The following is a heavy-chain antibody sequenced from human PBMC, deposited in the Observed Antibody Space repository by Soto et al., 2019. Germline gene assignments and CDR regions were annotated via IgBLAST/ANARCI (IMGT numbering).Heavy chain of an antibody. Sequence: ASVKVSCKVSGYTLTELSMHWVRQAPGKGLEWMGGFDPEDGETIYAQKFQGRVTMTEDTSTDTAYMELSSLRSEDTAVYYCATVVWFGELSLGPLMFNWFDPWGQGTLVTVSS. CDR3: ATVVWFGELSLGPLMFNWFDP. CDR1: GYTLTELS. D-gene: IGHD3-10*01. CDR2: FDPEDGET. J-gene: IGHJ5*02. V-gene: IGHV1-24*01.